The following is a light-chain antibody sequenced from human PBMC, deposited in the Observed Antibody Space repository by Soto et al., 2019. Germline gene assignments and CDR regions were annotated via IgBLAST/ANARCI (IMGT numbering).Light chain of an antibody. Sequence: QSVLTQPASVSGSPGQSITISCTGASSDVGGYNYVSWYQQHPGEAPKLLIYDVSNRPSGVSNRFSGSKSGNTASLTISGLQAEDEADYYCSSYRSSSTVYVFGTGTTVTVL. CDR2: DVS. J-gene: IGLJ1*01. CDR3: SSYRSSSTVYV. V-gene: IGLV2-14*01. CDR1: SSDVGGYNY.